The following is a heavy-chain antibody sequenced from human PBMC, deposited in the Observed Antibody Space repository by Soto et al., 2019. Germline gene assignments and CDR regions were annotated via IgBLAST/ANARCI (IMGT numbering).Heavy chain of an antibody. CDR2: ISSSTSHT. V-gene: IGHV3-11*05. CDR3: ARGRGAAADYFDF. CDR1: GFTFSDYY. J-gene: IGHJ4*02. D-gene: IGHD6-13*01. Sequence: GLLRLSCAVSGFTFSDYYMTWIRQAPGKGLEWVSYISSSTSHTNYADSVKGRFTISRDNAKNSLFLQMSSLRAEDTAVYYCARGRGAAADYFDFWGQGTLVTVSS.